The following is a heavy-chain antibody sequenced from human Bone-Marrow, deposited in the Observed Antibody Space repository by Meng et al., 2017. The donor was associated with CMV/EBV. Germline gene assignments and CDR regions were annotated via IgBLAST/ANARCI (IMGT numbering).Heavy chain of an antibody. CDR1: GGSISSSSYS. J-gene: IGHJ4*02. CDR3: ARHPYSSGWYQQDYFAD. Sequence: SETLSLTCTVSGGSISSSSYSWGWIRQPPGKGLQWIGSMYYSGSTYYNPSLKSRVTMSVDTSKNQISLKLSSVTAADTAVYYCARHPYSSGWYQQDYFADWGQGPRVTRYS. V-gene: IGHV4-39*01. D-gene: IGHD6-19*01. CDR2: MYYSGST.